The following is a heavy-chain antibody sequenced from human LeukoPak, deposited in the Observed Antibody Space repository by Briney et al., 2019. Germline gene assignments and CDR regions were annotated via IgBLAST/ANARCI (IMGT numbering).Heavy chain of an antibody. D-gene: IGHD6-19*01. V-gene: IGHV3-7*01. CDR1: GFTFSSYW. CDR3: ARDLVAVAGIGFDY. Sequence: GGSLRLSCAASGFTFSSYWMSWVRQAPGKGLEWVANIKQDGSEKYYVDSVKGRFTISRDNAKNSLYLQMNSLRAEDTAVYYCARDLVAVAGIGFDYWGQGTLVTVSS. CDR2: IKQDGSEK. J-gene: IGHJ4*02.